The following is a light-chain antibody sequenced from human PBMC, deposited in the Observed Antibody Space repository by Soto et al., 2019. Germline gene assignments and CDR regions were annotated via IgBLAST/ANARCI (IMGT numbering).Light chain of an antibody. CDR3: QKYNAAART. V-gene: IGKV1-27*01. CDR2: AAS. Sequence: IQMTQSPSALSASVGDRVTITCRASQDIRHFLAWYQHKPGRVPKLLIYAASTLQSGVPSRFSCSGSGTDFILPTSSLQPEDAATYSGQKYNAAARTFGGGTTVEI. J-gene: IGKJ4*01. CDR1: QDIRHF.